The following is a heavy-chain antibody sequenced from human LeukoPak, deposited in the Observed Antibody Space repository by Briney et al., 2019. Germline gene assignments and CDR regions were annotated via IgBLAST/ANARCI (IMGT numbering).Heavy chain of an antibody. V-gene: IGHV3-9*01. D-gene: IGHD6-13*01. J-gene: IGHJ4*02. Sequence: PGGSLRLSCAASGFTFDDYAMHWVRQAPGKGLEWVSGISWNSGSIGYVDSVKGRFTISRDNAKNSLYLQMNSLRAEDTAVYYCARAGRVAAAGTGVYWGQGTLVTVSS. CDR3: ARAGRVAAAGTGVY. CDR2: ISWNSGSI. CDR1: GFTFDDYA.